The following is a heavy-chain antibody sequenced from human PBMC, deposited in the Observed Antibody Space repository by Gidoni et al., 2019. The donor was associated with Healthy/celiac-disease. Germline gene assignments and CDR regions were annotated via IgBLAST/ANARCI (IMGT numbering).Heavy chain of an antibody. D-gene: IGHD5-18*01. Sequence: QVQLVESGGGVVQPGRSLRLSCAASGFTFSSYAMHWVRQAPGKGLEGVAVISYDGSNKYYADSVKGRFTISRDNSKNTLYLQMNSLRAEDTAVYYCASLGVDTAMVTIDYWGQGTLVTVSS. CDR1: GFTFSSYA. V-gene: IGHV3-30-3*01. J-gene: IGHJ4*02. CDR3: ASLGVDTAMVTIDY. CDR2: ISYDGSNK.